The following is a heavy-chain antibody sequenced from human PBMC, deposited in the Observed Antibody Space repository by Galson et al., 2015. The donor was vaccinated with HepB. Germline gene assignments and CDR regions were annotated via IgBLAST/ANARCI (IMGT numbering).Heavy chain of an antibody. Sequence: SLRLSCAASGLTLSNYRMNWVRQAPGKGLEWVALISYDGSNRYYADSVKGRFTISRDNSKNTLYLQMNSLRAEDTAVYYCAGSATFDYWGQGTLVTVSS. D-gene: IGHD3-10*01. V-gene: IGHV3-30*03. CDR2: ISYDGSNR. CDR1: GLTLSNYR. J-gene: IGHJ4*02. CDR3: AGSATFDY.